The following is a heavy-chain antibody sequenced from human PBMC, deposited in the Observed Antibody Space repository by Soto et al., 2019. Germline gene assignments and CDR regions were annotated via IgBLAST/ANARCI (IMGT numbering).Heavy chain of an antibody. CDR3: ARSPYDYVWGKTGLDDY. D-gene: IGHD3-16*01. V-gene: IGHV4-61*01. J-gene: IGHJ4*02. Sequence: PSETLSLTCTVSGGSVSSGSYYWSWIRQPPGQGLEWIGYIYYSGSTNYNPSLKSRVTISVDTSKNQFSLKLSSVTAADTAVYYCARSPYDYVWGKTGLDDYWGQGTLVTVSS. CDR2: IYYSGST. CDR1: GGSVSSGSYY.